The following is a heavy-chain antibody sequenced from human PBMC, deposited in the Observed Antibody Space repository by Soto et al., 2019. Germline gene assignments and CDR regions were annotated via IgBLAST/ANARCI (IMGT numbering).Heavy chain of an antibody. V-gene: IGHV1-69*06. D-gene: IGHD3-16*01. J-gene: IGHJ4*02. CDR3: AISMFYDSRSRFDY. CDR1: GGTFTRYS. Sequence: SVEVASKAPGGTFTRYSISWVRQAPGKGLEYMGGIIPIFGTANYAQRFQGRVTITADKSTSTAYMELTSLRSEDTAVFYCAISMFYDSRSRFDYRCQQPLLTV. CDR2: IIPIFGTA.